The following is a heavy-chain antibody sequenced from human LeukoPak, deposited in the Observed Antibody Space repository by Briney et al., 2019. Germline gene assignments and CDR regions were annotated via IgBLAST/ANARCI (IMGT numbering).Heavy chain of an antibody. V-gene: IGHV3-23*01. CDR1: GFTFSNYA. CDR2: IRSSGATT. CDR3: AKARDGFGVDTIDY. D-gene: IGHD3-3*01. Sequence: PGGSLRLSCAASGFTFSNYAMTWVRQAPGKGLEWVSAIRSSGATTYYADSVKGRFTISRDNSKNTLYLQLSSLRGDDTAIYYCAKARDGFGVDTIDYWGQGTLVTVSS. J-gene: IGHJ4*02.